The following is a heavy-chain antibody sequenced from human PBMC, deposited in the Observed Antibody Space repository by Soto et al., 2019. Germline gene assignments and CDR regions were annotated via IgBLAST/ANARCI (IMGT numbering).Heavy chain of an antibody. D-gene: IGHD5-18*01. J-gene: IGHJ4*02. CDR3: AKSTLRGYSYGQTNY. CDR1: GFTVSSNY. Sequence: GGSLRLSCAASGFTVSSNYMSWVRQAPGKGLEWVSVIYSGGSTYYADSVKGRFTISRDNSKNTLYLQMNSLRAEDTAVYYCAKSTLRGYSYGQTNYWGQGALVTVSS. V-gene: IGHV3-66*01. CDR2: IYSGGST.